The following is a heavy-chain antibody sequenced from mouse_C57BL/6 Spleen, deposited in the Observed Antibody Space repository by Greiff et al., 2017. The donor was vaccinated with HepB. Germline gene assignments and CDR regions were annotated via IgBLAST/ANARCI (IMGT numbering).Heavy chain of an antibody. D-gene: IGHD2-3*01. V-gene: IGHV1-26*01. J-gene: IGHJ4*01. CDR3: ARQGDGSFYAMDY. Sequence: VQLQQSGPELVKPGASVKISCKASGYTFTDYYMNWVKQSHGKSLEWIGDINPNNGGTSYNQKFKGKATLTVDKSSSTAYMELRSLTSEDSAVYYCARQGDGSFYAMDYWGQGTSVTVSS. CDR2: INPNNGGT. CDR1: GYTFTDYY.